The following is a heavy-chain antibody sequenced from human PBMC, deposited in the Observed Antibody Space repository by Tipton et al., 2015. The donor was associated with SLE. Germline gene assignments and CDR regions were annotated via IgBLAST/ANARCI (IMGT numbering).Heavy chain of an antibody. CDR3: AREDSSGANDFDY. CDR2: IYYSGST. D-gene: IGHD3-22*01. CDR1: GGSISSSSYY. J-gene: IGHJ4*02. Sequence: TLSLTCTVSGGSISSSSYYWGWIRQPPGKGLEWIGYIYYSGSTYYNPSLKSRVTISVDTSKNQFSLKLSSVTAADTAVYYCAREDSSGANDFDYWGQGTLVTVSS. V-gene: IGHV4-30-4*08.